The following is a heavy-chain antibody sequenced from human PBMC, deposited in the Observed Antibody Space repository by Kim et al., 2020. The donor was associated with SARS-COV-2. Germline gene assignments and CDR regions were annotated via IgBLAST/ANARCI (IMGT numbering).Heavy chain of an antibody. V-gene: IGHV3-33*05. CDR2: ISYDGSNK. J-gene: IGHJ3*02. Sequence: GGSLRLSCAASGFTFSSYGMHWVRQAPGKGLEWVAVISYDGSNKYYADSVKGRFTISRDNSKNTLYLQMNSLRAEDTAVYYCARDPRGHAQAFDIWGQGTMVTVSS. CDR3: ARDPRGHAQAFDI. D-gene: IGHD5-12*01. CDR1: GFTFSSYG.